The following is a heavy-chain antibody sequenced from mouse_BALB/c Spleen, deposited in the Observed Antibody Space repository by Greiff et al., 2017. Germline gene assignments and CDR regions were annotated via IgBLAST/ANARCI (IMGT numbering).Heavy chain of an antibody. CDR1: GYTFTSYT. CDR2: INPSSGYT. D-gene: IGHD3-2*01. CDR3: ARKTARATLDY. Sequence: VKLQESAAELARPGASVKMSCKASGYTFTSYTMHWVKQRPGQGLEWIGYINPSSGYTEYNQKFKDKTTLTADKSSSTAYMQLSSLTSEDSAVYYCARKTARATLDYWGQGTTLTVSS. V-gene: IGHV1-4*02. J-gene: IGHJ2*01.